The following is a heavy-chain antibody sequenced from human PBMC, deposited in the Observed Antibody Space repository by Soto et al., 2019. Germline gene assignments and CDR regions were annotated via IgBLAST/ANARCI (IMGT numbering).Heavy chain of an antibody. CDR2: IYYTGDT. D-gene: IGHD6-19*01. J-gene: IGHJ4*02. V-gene: IGHV4-39*01. CDR1: GGSISSSSYY. Sequence: ETLSLTCTVSGGSISSSSYYWVWIRQPPGKGLEWIGSIYYTGDTYYTPSLQSRVAISVDTSKNQFSLKLNSVTAADTAVYYCARRTVNIRTFYSGLKTHCFDYWGQGALVTVSS. CDR3: ARRTVNIRTFYSGLKTHCFDY.